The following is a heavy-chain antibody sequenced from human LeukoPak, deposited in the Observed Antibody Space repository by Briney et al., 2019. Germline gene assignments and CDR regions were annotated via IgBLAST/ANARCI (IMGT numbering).Heavy chain of an antibody. V-gene: IGHV1-46*01. CDR1: GYTFTYYY. J-gene: IGHJ5*02. CDR2: INPSGGST. D-gene: IGHD6-13*01. Sequence: ASVKVSCKASGYTFTYYYIHWVRQAPGHGLEWMGIINPSGGSTNYAQKFQGRVTMTRDTSTSTVYMELSSLRSEDTAVYYCAREAIAAAEDWFDPWGQGTLVIVSS. CDR3: AREAIAAAEDWFDP.